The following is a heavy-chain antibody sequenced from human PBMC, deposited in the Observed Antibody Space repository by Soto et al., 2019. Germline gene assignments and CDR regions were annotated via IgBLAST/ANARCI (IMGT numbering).Heavy chain of an antibody. CDR2: ISGSGGST. Sequence: GGSLRLSCAASGFTFSSYAMSWVRQAPGKGLEWVSAISGSGGSTYYADSVQGRFTISRDNSKNTLYLQMNSLRAEDTAVYYCAKSYPLYDYVWGSYRKDPFDYWGQGTLVTVSS. CDR3: AKSYPLYDYVWGSYRKDPFDY. D-gene: IGHD3-16*02. V-gene: IGHV3-23*01. J-gene: IGHJ4*02. CDR1: GFTFSSYA.